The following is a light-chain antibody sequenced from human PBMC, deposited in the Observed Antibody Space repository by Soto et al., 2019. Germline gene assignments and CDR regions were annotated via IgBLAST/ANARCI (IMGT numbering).Light chain of an antibody. V-gene: IGLV2-14*01. CDR3: SSYTSSSTSCV. CDR2: DVS. CDR1: SSDVGGYDY. J-gene: IGLJ1*01. Sequence: QSALTQPASVSGSPGQPITISCTGSSSDVGGYDYVSWYQQHPGKPPKLMIYDVSNRPSGVSDRFSGSKSGNTASLTISGLQAEDEADYYCSSYTSSSTSCVFGTGTKLTVL.